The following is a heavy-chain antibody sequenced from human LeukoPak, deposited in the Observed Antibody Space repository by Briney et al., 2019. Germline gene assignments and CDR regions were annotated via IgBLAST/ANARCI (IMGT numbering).Heavy chain of an antibody. D-gene: IGHD3-9*01. CDR1: EFSVGSNY. CDR3: AKGSQYNILTGFIVGAMDDFDH. Sequence: QPGGSLRLSCAASEFSVGSNYMTWVRQAPGKGLEWVSLIYSGGSTYYADSVKGRFTISRDNSKNTLYLQMNSLRAEDTAVYYCAKGSQYNILTGFIVGAMDDFDHWGQGTLVTVSS. J-gene: IGHJ4*02. CDR2: IYSGGST. V-gene: IGHV3-66*01.